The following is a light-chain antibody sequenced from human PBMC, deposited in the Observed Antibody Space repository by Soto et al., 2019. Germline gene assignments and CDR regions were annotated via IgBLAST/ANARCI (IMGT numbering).Light chain of an antibody. J-gene: IGKJ1*01. CDR3: QEFGTSPTWT. CDR1: QSVSSNY. CDR2: GAS. V-gene: IGKV3-20*01. Sequence: EIVLTQSPGTLSLSPGERATLSCRASQSVSSNYLAWYQQKPGQAPRLLIYGASSRVTGIPDRFSGSGSGTGFPPPISRLEPEDFGVYYCQEFGTSPTWTFGQGTKVEIK.